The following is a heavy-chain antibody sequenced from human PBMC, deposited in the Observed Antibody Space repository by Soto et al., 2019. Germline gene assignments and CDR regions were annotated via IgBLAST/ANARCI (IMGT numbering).Heavy chain of an antibody. CDR2: ISGYNGNT. CDR3: ARGNSMIVLVEVDY. V-gene: IGHV1-18*01. CDR1: GYIFTSYA. D-gene: IGHD3-22*01. J-gene: IGHJ4*02. Sequence: ASVKVSCKASGYIFTSYAISWVRQAPGQGLEWMGWISGYNGNTKYAQKLQGRVTMTTDISTSTAYMELRSLRSDDTAVYYCARGNSMIVLVEVDYWGQGTRVTVSS.